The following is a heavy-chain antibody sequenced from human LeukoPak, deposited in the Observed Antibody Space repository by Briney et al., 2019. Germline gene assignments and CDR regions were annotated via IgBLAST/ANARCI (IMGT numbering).Heavy chain of an antibody. D-gene: IGHD1-14*01. CDR3: TRDWRNMAFDI. CDR1: GFTFSSYS. J-gene: IGHJ3*02. Sequence: GGSLRLSCAASGFTFSSYSMNWVRQAPGKGLEWVSSISSSSSYIYYADSVKGRFTISRDNAKNSLYLQMNSLRAEDTAVYYCTRDWRNMAFDIWGQGTMVTVSS. V-gene: IGHV3-21*01. CDR2: ISSSSSYI.